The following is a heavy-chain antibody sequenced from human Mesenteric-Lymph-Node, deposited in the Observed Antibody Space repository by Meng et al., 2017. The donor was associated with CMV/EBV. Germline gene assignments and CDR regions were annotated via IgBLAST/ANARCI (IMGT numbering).Heavy chain of an antibody. J-gene: IGHJ4*02. CDR1: GFTFSTYW. Sequence: GESLKISCAASGFTFSTYWMSWVRQAPGKGLEWVANIKEDGSEKYYVDSVKGRFTISRDNAKNSLFLQMNSLRAEDTAVYYCAKDSYSKGDYWGQGTLVTVSS. D-gene: IGHD4-11*01. CDR3: AKDSYSKGDY. V-gene: IGHV3-7*01. CDR2: IKEDGSEK.